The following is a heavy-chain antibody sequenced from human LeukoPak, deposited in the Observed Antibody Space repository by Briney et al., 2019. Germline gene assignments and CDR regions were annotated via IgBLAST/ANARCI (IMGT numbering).Heavy chain of an antibody. V-gene: IGHV3-43*02. D-gene: IGHD5-18*01. CDR3: AKDIGGYSFAADY. CDR1: GFTFDDYA. CDR2: ISGGGGIT. J-gene: IGHJ4*02. Sequence: GGSLRLSCAASGFTFDDYAMHWVRQGPGKGLEWVSLISGGGGITYYADSVRGRFTISRDNSKNSLYLQMNSLRTEDTALYYCAKDIGGYSFAADYWGQGTLVTVSS.